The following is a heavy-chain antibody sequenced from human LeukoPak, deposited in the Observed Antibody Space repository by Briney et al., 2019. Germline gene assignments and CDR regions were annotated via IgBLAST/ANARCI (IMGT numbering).Heavy chain of an antibody. V-gene: IGHV4-59*08. CDR2: TYYSGST. Sequence: SETLSLTCTVSGGSISSYYWSWIRQPPGKGLEWIGYTYYSGSTNYNPSLKSRVTISADMSKNQFSLKLSSVAAADTAVYYCARHGSGALGFDIWGQGTMVTVSS. J-gene: IGHJ3*02. CDR3: ARHGSGALGFDI. CDR1: GGSISSYY. D-gene: IGHD3-10*01.